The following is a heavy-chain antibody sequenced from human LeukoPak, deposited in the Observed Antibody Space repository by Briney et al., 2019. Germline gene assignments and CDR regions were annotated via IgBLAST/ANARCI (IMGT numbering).Heavy chain of an antibody. CDR3: ARGYCSGGSCYSALDY. CDR2: IWYDGSNK. V-gene: IGHV3-33*01. J-gene: IGHJ4*02. Sequence: HPGRSLRLSCAASGFTFSSYGMHWVRQAPGKGLEWVAVIWYDGSNKYYADSVKGRFTISRGNSKNTLYLQMNSLRAEDTAVYYCARGYCSGGSCYSALDYWGQGTLVTVSS. CDR1: GFTFSSYG. D-gene: IGHD2-15*01.